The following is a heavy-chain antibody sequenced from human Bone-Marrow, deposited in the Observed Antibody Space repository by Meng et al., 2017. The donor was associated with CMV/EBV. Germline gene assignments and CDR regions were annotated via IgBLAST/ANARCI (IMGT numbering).Heavy chain of an antibody. D-gene: IGHD6-6*01. CDR1: GGSISSSSYY. CDR3: ARGVPQARPIDY. V-gene: IGHV4-39*07. Sequence: SETLSLTCTVSGGSISSSSYYWGWIRQPPGKGLEWIGSIYYSGSTYYNPSLKSRVTRSVDTSKNQFSLKLSSVTAADTAVYYCARGVPQARPIDYWGQGTLVTVSS. CDR2: IYYSGST. J-gene: IGHJ4*02.